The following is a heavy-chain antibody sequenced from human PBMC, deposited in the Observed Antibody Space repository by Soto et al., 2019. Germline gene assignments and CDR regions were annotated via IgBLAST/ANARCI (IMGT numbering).Heavy chain of an antibody. CDR3: ARHPRITMVRGVIWGYFDY. J-gene: IGHJ4*02. D-gene: IGHD3-10*01. Sequence: QLQLQESGPGLVKPSETLSLTCTVSGGSISSSSYYWGWIRQPPGKGLEWIGSIYYSGSTYYNPSLKSRVTISVDTSKNQFSLKLSSVTAADTAVYYCARHPRITMVRGVIWGYFDYWGQGTLVTVSS. CDR2: IYYSGST. CDR1: GGSISSSSYY. V-gene: IGHV4-39*01.